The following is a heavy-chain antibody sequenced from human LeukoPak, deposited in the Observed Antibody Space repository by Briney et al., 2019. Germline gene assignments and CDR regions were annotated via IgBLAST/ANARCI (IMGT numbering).Heavy chain of an antibody. CDR2: TYYRSKGFN. J-gene: IGHJ4*02. V-gene: IGHV6-1*01. D-gene: IGHD2-2*01. CDR1: VDGVSTNNPPA. CDR3: ARGTRNAFDS. Sequence: SQTLSLTCVISVDGVSTNNPPAWNWFGQSPSRGLEWLGRTYYRSKGFNEYAISVKSRMLINADTSRNQFSLQLNSVTPEDTAMYYCARGTRNAFDSWGQGTLVTVSS.